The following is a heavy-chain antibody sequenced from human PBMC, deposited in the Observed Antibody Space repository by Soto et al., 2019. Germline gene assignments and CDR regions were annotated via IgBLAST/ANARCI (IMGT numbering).Heavy chain of an antibody. D-gene: IGHD1-20*01. Sequence: QVQLQESGPGLVKPSQTLSLTCTVSGGSISSGDDFWTWIRQPPGKGLAWIGYIYYSGSTYYNPSLKSRLTMSVDTSKNQFSLKLSSVTAADTAVYYCARERAKWKDYYYYGMDVWGQGTTVTVSS. CDR3: ARERAKWKDYYYYGMDV. CDR2: IYYSGST. V-gene: IGHV4-30-4*01. CDR1: GGSISSGDDF. J-gene: IGHJ6*02.